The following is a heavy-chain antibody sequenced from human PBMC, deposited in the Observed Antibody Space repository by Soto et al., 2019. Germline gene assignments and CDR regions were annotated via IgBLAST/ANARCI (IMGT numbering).Heavy chain of an antibody. CDR3: ARLDDCSGGSCTYYFDY. V-gene: IGHV5-51*01. J-gene: IGHJ4*02. CDR1: GYSFTSYW. CDR2: IYPGDSDT. D-gene: IGHD2-15*01. Sequence: GESLKISCKGSGYSFTSYWIGWVRQMPGKGLEWMGIIYPGDSDTRYSPSFQGQVTISADKSISTAYLQWSSLKASDTAMYYCARLDDCSGGSCTYYFDYWGQGTLVTVSS.